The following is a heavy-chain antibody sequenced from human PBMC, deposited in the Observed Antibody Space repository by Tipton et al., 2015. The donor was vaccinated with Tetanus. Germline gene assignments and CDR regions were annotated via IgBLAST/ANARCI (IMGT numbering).Heavy chain of an antibody. CDR3: ARGPSTVIGFFDP. V-gene: IGHV4-59*01. J-gene: IGHJ5*02. Sequence: TLSLTCTVSGGSMRSYYWSWIRQAPGKGLEWIGQIYYTGNPRYNPSLKSRVSISVDTSKGQFSLKLTSLTTADTAVYYCARGPSTVIGFFDPWGQGALVSVSS. D-gene: IGHD4-17*01. CDR2: IYYTGNP. CDR1: GGSMRSYY.